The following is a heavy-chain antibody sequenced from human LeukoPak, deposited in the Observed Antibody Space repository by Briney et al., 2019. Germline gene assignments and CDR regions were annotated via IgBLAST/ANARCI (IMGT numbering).Heavy chain of an antibody. CDR1: GGSFSGYY. J-gene: IGHJ4*02. V-gene: IGHV4-34*01. D-gene: IGHD3-22*01. CDR2: INHSGST. CDR3: ARDRWSHDSSGYYED. Sequence: SETLSLTCAVYGGSFSGYYWIWIRQPPGKGLEWIGEINHSGSTDYNPSLKSRVTISVDTSKNQFSLKLSSVTAADTAVYYCARDRWSHDSSGYYEDWGQGTLVTVSS.